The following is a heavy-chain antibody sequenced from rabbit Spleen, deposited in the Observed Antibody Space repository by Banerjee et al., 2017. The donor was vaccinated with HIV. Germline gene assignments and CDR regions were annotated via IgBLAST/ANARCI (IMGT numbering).Heavy chain of an antibody. J-gene: IGHJ4*01. CDR1: GFSFSSGYW. CDR3: PRSSWKFNL. V-gene: IGHV1S45*01. Sequence: QQQLEESGGDLVKPEGSLTLTCTASGFSFSSGYWICWVRQAPGKGLEWIACIYAGSSGTPSSAGGPKGRSPTPKPPSTTVPLQRPSLTAPAPATYFWPRSSWKFNLWGPGPSSPS. CDR2: IYAGSSGTP.